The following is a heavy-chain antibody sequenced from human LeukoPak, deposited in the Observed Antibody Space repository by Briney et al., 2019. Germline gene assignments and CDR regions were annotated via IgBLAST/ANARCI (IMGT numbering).Heavy chain of an antibody. CDR1: GFIFTNYW. CDR2: IKQDESEK. V-gene: IGHV3-7*01. CDR3: ARVPRAGQELDF. Sequence: GGSLRLSCAASGFIFTNYWMSWVRQAPGKGLEWVANIKQDESEKNYVDSVKGRFTISRDNAKNSLYLQMYGLRAEDTALYYCARVPRAGQELDFWGQGTLLTVSS. J-gene: IGHJ4*02.